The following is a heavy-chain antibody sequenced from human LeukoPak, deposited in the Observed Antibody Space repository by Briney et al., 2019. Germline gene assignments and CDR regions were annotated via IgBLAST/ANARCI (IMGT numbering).Heavy chain of an antibody. CDR3: AKGGSSSLRIDY. CDR2: ISGSGGST. Sequence: PGGSLRLSCAASGFTFSSYATSWVRQAPGKGLEWVSAISGSGGSTYYADSVKGRFTISRDNSKNTLYLQMNSLRAEDTAVYYCAKGGSSSLRIDYWGQGTLVTVSS. J-gene: IGHJ4*02. D-gene: IGHD6-6*01. CDR1: GFTFSSYA. V-gene: IGHV3-23*01.